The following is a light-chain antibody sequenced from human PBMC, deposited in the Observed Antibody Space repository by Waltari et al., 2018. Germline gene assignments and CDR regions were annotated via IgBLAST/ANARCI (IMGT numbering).Light chain of an antibody. V-gene: IGLV1-44*01. J-gene: IGLJ3*02. CDR3: ASWDDSLTGSWV. CDR1: NSNIGSND. Sequence: QSVVTQPPSVSGTPGQRVTISCSGSNSNIGSNDVNWYQQLPGTVPKLLIYNNNQRPSGVPDRFSGSKSGSSASLAISGLQSEDEGDYYCASWDDSLTGSWVFGGGTKLTVL. CDR2: NNN.